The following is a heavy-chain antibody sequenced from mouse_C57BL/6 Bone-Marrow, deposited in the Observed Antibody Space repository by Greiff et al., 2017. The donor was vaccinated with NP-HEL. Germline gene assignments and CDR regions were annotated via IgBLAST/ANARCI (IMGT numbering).Heavy chain of an antibody. Sequence: QVQLKESGAELARPGASVKLSCKASGYTFTSYWMDWVKQRPGQGLEWIGEIDPSDSYTNYNQKFKGKSTLTVDKSSSTAYMQLSSLTSEDSAVYYCARRGLWYFDVWGTGTTVTVSS. V-gene: IGHV1-69*01. CDR2: IDPSDSYT. D-gene: IGHD3-3*01. CDR3: ARRGLWYFDV. CDR1: GYTFTSYW. J-gene: IGHJ1*03.